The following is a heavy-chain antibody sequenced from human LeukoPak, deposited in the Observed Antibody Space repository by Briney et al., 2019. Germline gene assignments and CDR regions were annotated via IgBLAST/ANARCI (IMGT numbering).Heavy chain of an antibody. D-gene: IGHD3/OR15-3a*01. Sequence: ASVNVSRKASGYTFTGKFIHWVRQAPGRGLEWIGWIDPNSGGTDYAQKFQGRVTMTRDTSIATAYMDLSRLISDDTAVYYCARDREGLAYFDFWGQGTLVTVSS. CDR3: ARDREGLAYFDF. CDR1: GYTFTGKF. J-gene: IGHJ4*02. V-gene: IGHV1-2*02. CDR2: IDPNSGGT.